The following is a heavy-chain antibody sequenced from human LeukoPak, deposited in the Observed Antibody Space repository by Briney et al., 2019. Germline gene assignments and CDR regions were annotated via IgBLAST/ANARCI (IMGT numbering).Heavy chain of an antibody. D-gene: IGHD2-2*01. CDR3: AKDWGLSQLTFSWYFDY. J-gene: IGHJ4*02. Sequence: GGSLRLSCAASGFTFSSYGMHWVRQAPGKGLEWVAFIRYDGSNKYYADSVKGRFTISRDNSKNTLYLQMNSLRAEDTAVYYCAKDWGLSQLTFSWYFDYWGQGTLVTVSS. CDR1: GFTFSSYG. V-gene: IGHV3-30*02. CDR2: IRYDGSNK.